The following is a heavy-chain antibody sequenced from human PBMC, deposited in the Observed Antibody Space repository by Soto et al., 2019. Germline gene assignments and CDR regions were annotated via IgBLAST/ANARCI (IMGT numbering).Heavy chain of an antibody. V-gene: IGHV4-59*01. CDR2: IFYSGST. Sequence: QVQLQESGPGLVKPSETLSLTCTASGGSISSYYWSWIRQPPGKGLEWIGFIFYSGSTSYNPSLKRRVTISIDTSEYQFSLKLNSVTAADTAVYYCASMIGDPVLSFDSWGQGTLVAVSS. D-gene: IGHD3-10*02. CDR3: ASMIGDPVLSFDS. CDR1: GGSISSYY. J-gene: IGHJ5*01.